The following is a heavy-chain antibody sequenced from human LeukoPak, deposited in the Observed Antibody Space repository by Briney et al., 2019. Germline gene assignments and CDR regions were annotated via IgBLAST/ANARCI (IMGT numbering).Heavy chain of an antibody. CDR2: ISAYNGNT. V-gene: IGHV1-18*01. J-gene: IGHJ5*02. CDR3: ARGIYGLGAQTGGRNWFDP. Sequence: ASVKVSCKASGYTFTSYGISWVRQAPGQGLEWMGWISAYNGNTNYAQKLQGRVTMTTDTSTSTAYMELRSLRSDDTAVYYCARGIYGLGAQTGGRNWFDPWGRGTLVTVSS. D-gene: IGHD3-10*01. CDR1: GYTFTSYG.